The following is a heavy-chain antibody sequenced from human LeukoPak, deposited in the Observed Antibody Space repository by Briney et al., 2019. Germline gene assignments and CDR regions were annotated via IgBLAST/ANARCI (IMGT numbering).Heavy chain of an antibody. CDR2: IYYSGST. Sequence: PSETLPLTCTVSGGSISSGDYYWSWIRQPPGKGLEWIGYIYYSGSTYYNPSLKSRVTISVDTSKNQFSLKLSSVTAADTAVYYCARVVVVPAATGHAFDIWGQGTMVTVSS. CDR1: GGSISSGDYY. V-gene: IGHV4-30-4*01. CDR3: ARVVVVPAATGHAFDI. J-gene: IGHJ3*02. D-gene: IGHD2-2*01.